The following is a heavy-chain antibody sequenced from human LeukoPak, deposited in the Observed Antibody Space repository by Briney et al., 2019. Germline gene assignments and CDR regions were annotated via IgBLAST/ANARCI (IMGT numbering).Heavy chain of an antibody. CDR3: ARSLYRGYDL. J-gene: IGHJ4*02. D-gene: IGHD5-12*01. CDR2: PYTSGST. CDR1: GASISYYY. Sequence: DTLSLTCTVSGASISYYYWSWIRQHAGNGLEWIGRPYTSGSTNCNPSLKSRITMSVDTSKTQFSLKLSSVTAADTAVYYCARSLYRGYDLWGQGTLVTVSS. V-gene: IGHV4-4*07.